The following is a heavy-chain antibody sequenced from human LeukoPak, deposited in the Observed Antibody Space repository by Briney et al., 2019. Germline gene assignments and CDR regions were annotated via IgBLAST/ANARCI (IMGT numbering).Heavy chain of an antibody. CDR1: GYTFTSSA. D-gene: IGHD5-12*01. Sequence: SVKVSCKASGYTFTSSAISWVRQAPGQGLEWMGRIIPILGIANYAQKFQGRVTITADKSTSTAYMELSSLRSEDTAVYYCARVKKRYSGYDNWFDPWGQGTLVTVSS. J-gene: IGHJ5*02. V-gene: IGHV1-69*04. CDR2: IIPILGIA. CDR3: ARVKKRYSGYDNWFDP.